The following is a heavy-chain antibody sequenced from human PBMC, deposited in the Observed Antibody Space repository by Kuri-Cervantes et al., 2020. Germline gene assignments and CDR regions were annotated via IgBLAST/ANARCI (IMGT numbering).Heavy chain of an antibody. CDR2: IIPIFGTA. D-gene: IGHD1-7*01. Sequence: SVKVSCKASGGTFSSYTISWVRQAPGQGLEWMGGIIPIFGTANYAQKFQGRVTITADKSTSTAYMELSSLRSEDTAVYYCARDQGITGTMGVVDYWGQGTLVTVSS. V-gene: IGHV1-69*06. CDR3: ARDQGITGTMGVVDY. J-gene: IGHJ4*02. CDR1: GGTFSSYT.